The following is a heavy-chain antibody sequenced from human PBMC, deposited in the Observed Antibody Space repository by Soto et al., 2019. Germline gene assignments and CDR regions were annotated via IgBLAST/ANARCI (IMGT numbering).Heavy chain of an antibody. Sequence: QVELVQSGAEVKKPGASVKVSCKASGYIFTSYGISWVRQAPGEGLEWMGWISNYNGITNYAQKVQGRVTFTTDRSTSTAYMELRSLRSYDTAVYYCAESMGGSGTYVSWGQGTLVTVSS. CDR2: ISNYNGIT. J-gene: IGHJ4*02. CDR3: AESMGGSGTYVS. D-gene: IGHD3-10*01. CDR1: GYIFTSYG. V-gene: IGHV1-18*01.